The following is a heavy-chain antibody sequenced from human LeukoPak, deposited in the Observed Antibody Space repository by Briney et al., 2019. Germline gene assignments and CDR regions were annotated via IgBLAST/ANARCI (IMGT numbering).Heavy chain of an antibody. CDR1: GFTFSSYA. V-gene: IGHV3-23*01. CDR2: ISGSGGST. CDR3: ASGGPVGATWGY. Sequence: GGSLRLSCAASGFTFSSYAMSWVRQAPGKGLEWVSAISGSGGSTYYADSVKGRFTISRDNAKNSLYLQMNSLRADDTAVYYFASGGPVGATWGYWGQGTLVTVSS. D-gene: IGHD1-26*01. J-gene: IGHJ4*02.